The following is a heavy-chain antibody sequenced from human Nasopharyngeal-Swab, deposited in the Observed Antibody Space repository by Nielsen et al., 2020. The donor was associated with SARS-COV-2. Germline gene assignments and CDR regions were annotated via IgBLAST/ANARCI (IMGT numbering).Heavy chain of an antibody. CDR3: AKGASSGWHGGYYMDV. Sequence: GGSLRLSCAASGFTFSSFGMHWVRQAPGKGLEWVAFIAHDASNEYYGDSVKGRFSISRDSSKNTLYLQMNSLRAEDTAVYYCAKGASSGWHGGYYMDVWGKGTTVTVSS. D-gene: IGHD6-19*01. V-gene: IGHV3-30*18. J-gene: IGHJ6*03. CDR2: IAHDASNE. CDR1: GFTFSSFG.